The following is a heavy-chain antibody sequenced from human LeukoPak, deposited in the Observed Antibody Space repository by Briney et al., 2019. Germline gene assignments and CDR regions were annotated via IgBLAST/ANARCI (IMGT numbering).Heavy chain of an antibody. V-gene: IGHV4-4*07. CDR3: ARDNGSGYTKGYEHYYYYLDV. D-gene: IGHD3-3*02. CDR2: IHSGGTT. CDR1: GGSISSYY. Sequence: SETLSLTCTVSGGSISSYYWSWMRQPAGKGLEWIGRIHSGGTTNYNPSLMSRVTLSIDKSKKHISLRLTSVTAADTALYYCARDNGSGYTKGYEHYYYYLDVWGKGTTVTVSS. J-gene: IGHJ6*03.